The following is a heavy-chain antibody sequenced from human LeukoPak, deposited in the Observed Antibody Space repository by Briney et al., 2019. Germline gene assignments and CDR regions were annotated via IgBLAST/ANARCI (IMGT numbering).Heavy chain of an antibody. V-gene: IGHV1-18*04. CDR1: GYTFTSPY. D-gene: IGHD4-17*01. Sequence: ASVKVSCKASGYTFTSPYMHWVRQAPGQGLEWMGWISAYNGNTNYAQKLQGRVTMTTDTSTSTAYMELRSLRSDDTAVYYCARVATVIPDDYWGQGTLVTVSS. CDR2: ISAYNGNT. J-gene: IGHJ4*02. CDR3: ARVATVIPDDY.